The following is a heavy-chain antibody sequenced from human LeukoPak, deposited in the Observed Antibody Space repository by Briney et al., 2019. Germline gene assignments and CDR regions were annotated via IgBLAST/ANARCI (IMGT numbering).Heavy chain of an antibody. Sequence: SGTLPLTCSVSSGSISSGSWWSWVRQPPGKGLEWIGEIYHSGSTNYNPPLKSRVTISVDKSKNHFSLKLSSVTAADTAVYYCARGQRWLQWYFDLWGRGTLVTVSS. V-gene: IGHV4-4*02. CDR3: ARGQRWLQWYFDL. CDR1: SGSISSGSW. CDR2: IYHSGST. D-gene: IGHD5-24*01. J-gene: IGHJ2*01.